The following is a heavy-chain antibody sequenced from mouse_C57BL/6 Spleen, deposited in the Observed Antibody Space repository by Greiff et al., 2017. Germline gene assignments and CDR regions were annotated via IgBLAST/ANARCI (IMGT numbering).Heavy chain of an antibody. CDR2: IDPETGGT. D-gene: IGHD1-1*01. Sequence: QVQLQQSGAELVRPGASVTLSCKASGYTFTDYEMHWVKQTPVHGLEWIGAIDPETGGTAYNQKFKGKAILTADKSSSTAYMELRSLTSEDAAVYYCTSYGSSYNFDYWGQGTTLTVSS. J-gene: IGHJ2*01. V-gene: IGHV1-15*01. CDR1: GYTFTDYE. CDR3: TSYGSSYNFDY.